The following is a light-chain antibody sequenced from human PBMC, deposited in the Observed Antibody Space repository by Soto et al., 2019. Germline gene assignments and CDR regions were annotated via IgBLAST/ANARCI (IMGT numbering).Light chain of an antibody. J-gene: IGKJ1*01. CDR2: KAS. Sequence: DIQMTQSPSTLSGSVGDRVTITCRASQTISSWLAWYQQKPGKAPKLLIYKASTLESGVPSRFSGSGSGTDFTLTISSLKPDDFATYYCQHYNSYSEAFGQETKV. CDR3: QHYNSYSEA. CDR1: QTISSW. V-gene: IGKV1-5*03.